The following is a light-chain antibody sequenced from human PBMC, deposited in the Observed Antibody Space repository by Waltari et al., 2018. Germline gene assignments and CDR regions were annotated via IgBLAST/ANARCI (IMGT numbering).Light chain of an antibody. CDR1: QSISSY. CDR3: QQSSSTPQST. V-gene: IGKV1-39*01. Sequence: DIQMTQSPSSLSASVGDRVTTTCRASQSISSYLNWYQQKPGRAPKLLIYAASSLRSGVPSRFSGSGSGTDFTLTISSLQPEDFATYYCQQSSSTPQSTFGQGTRLEIK. CDR2: AAS. J-gene: IGKJ5*01.